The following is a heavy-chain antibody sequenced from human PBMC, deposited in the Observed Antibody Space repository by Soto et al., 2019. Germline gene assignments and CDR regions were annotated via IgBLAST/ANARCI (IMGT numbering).Heavy chain of an antibody. V-gene: IGHV1-24*01. Sequence: ASVKVSCKVSGYTLTELSMHWVRQAPGKGLEWMGGFDPEDGETIYAQKFQGRVTMTEDTSTDTAYMELSSLRSEDTAVYYCASIRGIEPPFDYWGQGTLVTVSS. J-gene: IGHJ4*02. CDR2: FDPEDGET. CDR1: GYTLTELS. D-gene: IGHD3-10*01. CDR3: ASIRGIEPPFDY.